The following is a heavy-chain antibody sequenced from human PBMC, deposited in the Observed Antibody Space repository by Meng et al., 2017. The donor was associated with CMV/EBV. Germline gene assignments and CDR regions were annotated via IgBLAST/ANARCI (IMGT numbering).Heavy chain of an antibody. CDR2: INPNSGGT. CDR1: GYTFTGYY. V-gene: IGHV1-2*02. J-gene: IGHJ4*02. Sequence: GQLVRAGDEVKKPGPSVKVSCKASGYTFTGYYLHWERQAPGQGLEWMGWINPNSGGTNYAQKFQGRVTMTRDTSISTAYMELSRLRSDDTAVYYCARTPSYSGSQRPFDYWGQGTLVTVSS. CDR3: ARTPSYSGSQRPFDY. D-gene: IGHD1-26*01.